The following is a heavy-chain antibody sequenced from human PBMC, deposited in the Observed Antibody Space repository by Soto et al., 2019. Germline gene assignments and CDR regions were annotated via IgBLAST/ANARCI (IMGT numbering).Heavy chain of an antibody. Sequence: QVQLVQSGAEVKKPGASVKVSCKASGYTFTSYAMHWVRQAPGQRLEWMGWINAGNGNTKYSQKFQGRVTITRDTSASTAYMELSSLRSEDTAVYYCARGYCSSTSCYGGLGDYYYYYMDVWGKGTTVTVSS. D-gene: IGHD2-2*01. CDR2: INAGNGNT. V-gene: IGHV1-3*01. CDR1: GYTFTSYA. CDR3: ARGYCSSTSCYGGLGDYYYYYMDV. J-gene: IGHJ6*03.